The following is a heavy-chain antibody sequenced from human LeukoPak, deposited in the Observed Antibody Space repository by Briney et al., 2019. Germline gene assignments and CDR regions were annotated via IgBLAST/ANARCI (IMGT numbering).Heavy chain of an antibody. CDR1: GYTFTGYY. CDR3: ARDARRGYSSSSCY. V-gene: IGHV1-2*02. Sequence: ASVKVSCKASGYTFTGYYMHWVRQAPGQGLEWVGWINPNSGGTNYAQKFQGRVTMTRDTSISTAYMELSRLRSDDTAVYYCARDARRGYSSSSCYWGQGTLVTVSS. J-gene: IGHJ4*02. CDR2: INPNSGGT. D-gene: IGHD6-6*01.